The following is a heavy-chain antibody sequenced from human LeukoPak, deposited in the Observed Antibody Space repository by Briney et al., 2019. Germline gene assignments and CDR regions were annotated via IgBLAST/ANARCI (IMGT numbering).Heavy chain of an antibody. J-gene: IGHJ3*02. V-gene: IGHV1-8*01. Sequence: GASVKVSCKASGYTFTSYDINWVRQATGQGLEWMGWMNPNSGNTGYAQKFQGRVTMTRNTSISTAYMELSSLRSEDTAVYYCASRYCSGGSCYWGRAFDIWGQGTMVTVSS. CDR3: ASRYCSGGSCYWGRAFDI. CDR2: MNPNSGNT. D-gene: IGHD2-15*01. CDR1: GYTFTSYD.